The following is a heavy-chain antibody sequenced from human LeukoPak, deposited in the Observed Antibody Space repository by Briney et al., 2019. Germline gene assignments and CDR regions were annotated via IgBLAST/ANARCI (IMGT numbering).Heavy chain of an antibody. Sequence: PSETLSLTCAVYGGSFSGYYWSWIRQPPGKGLEWIGEINHSGSTNYNPSLKSRVTISVDTSKNQFSLKLSSVTAADTAVYYCARGRQGYSYGHYYYMDVWGKGTTVTVSS. CDR1: GGSFSGYY. CDR3: ARGRQGYSYGHYYYMDV. D-gene: IGHD5-18*01. CDR2: INHSGST. V-gene: IGHV4-34*01. J-gene: IGHJ6*03.